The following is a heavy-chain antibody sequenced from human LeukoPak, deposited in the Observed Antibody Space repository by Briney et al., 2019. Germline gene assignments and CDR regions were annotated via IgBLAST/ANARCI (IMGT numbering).Heavy chain of an antibody. CDR2: ISYDGTNK. D-gene: IGHD2-15*01. CDR3: AKTGGSSDY. J-gene: IGHJ4*02. Sequence: GSLRLSCAASGFTFSSYDMHWVRQAPGKGLDWVAVISYDGTNKYYADSVKGRFTISRDNSKSTLYLQMNTLRTEDTAVYYCAKTGGSSDYWGQGTLVTVSS. CDR1: GFTFSSYD. V-gene: IGHV3-30*18.